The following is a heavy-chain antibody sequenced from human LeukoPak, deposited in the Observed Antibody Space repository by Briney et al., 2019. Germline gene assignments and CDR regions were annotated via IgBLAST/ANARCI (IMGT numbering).Heavy chain of an antibody. V-gene: IGHV1-18*01. CDR1: GYTFATYG. D-gene: IGHD3-22*01. CDR3: ARVRPMIVQVDY. Sequence: ASVKVSCKASGYTFATYGISWVRLAPGQGLEWMGWINLYNGNTHYAQKLQGRVTLTTDTSTSTAYMELGSLRSDDTAVYYCARVRPMIVQVDYWGQGTLVTVSS. CDR2: INLYNGNT. J-gene: IGHJ4*02.